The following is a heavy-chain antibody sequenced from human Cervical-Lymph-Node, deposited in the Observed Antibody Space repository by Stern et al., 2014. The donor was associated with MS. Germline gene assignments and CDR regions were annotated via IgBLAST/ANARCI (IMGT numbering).Heavy chain of an antibody. J-gene: IGHJ4*02. CDR2: ISYDGSNK. Sequence: DQLVESGGGVVQPGRSLRLSCAASGFTFSSYAMHWVRQAPGKGLEWEAVISYDGSNKYYADSVKGRFTISRDNSKNTLYLQMNSLRAEDTAVYYCARDRVAYFRSVDYWGQGTLVTVSS. CDR3: ARDRVAYFRSVDY. V-gene: IGHV3-30-3*01. D-gene: IGHD5-12*01. CDR1: GFTFSSYA.